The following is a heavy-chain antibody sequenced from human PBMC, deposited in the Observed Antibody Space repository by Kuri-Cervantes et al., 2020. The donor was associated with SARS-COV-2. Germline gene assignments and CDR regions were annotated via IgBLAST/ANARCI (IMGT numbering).Heavy chain of an antibody. V-gene: IGHV3-53*01. D-gene: IGHD2-2*01. CDR3: AKKGVGSSTSTVYYYYYYMDV. CDR2: IYSGGST. J-gene: IGHJ6*03. Sequence: GGSLRLSCAASGFTVSSNYMSWVRQAPGKGLEWVSVIYSGGSTYYADSVKGRFTISRDNSKNTLYLQMNSLRTEDTAVYYCAKKGVGSSTSTVYYYYYYMDVWGKGTTVTVSS. CDR1: GFTVSSNY.